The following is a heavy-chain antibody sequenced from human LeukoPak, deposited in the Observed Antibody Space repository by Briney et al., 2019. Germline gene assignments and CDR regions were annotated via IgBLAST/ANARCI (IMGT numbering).Heavy chain of an antibody. V-gene: IGHV3-21*01. CDR1: GFTFSSYS. Sequence: GGSLRLSCAASGFTFSSYSMNWVRQAPGKGLEWVSSISSSSSYIYYADSVKGRFTISRDNAKNSLYLQMNSLRAEDTAVYYCARRGQQLGLAYYYYFMDVWGNGTTVIVSS. CDR3: ARRGQQLGLAYYYYFMDV. CDR2: ISSSSSYI. J-gene: IGHJ6*03. D-gene: IGHD6-13*01.